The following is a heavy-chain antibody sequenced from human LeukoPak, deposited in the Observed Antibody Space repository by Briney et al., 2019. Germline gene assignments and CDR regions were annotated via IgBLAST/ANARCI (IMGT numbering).Heavy chain of an antibody. CDR3: ARGQGICSSTSCYLYYYGMDV. D-gene: IGHD2-2*01. Sequence: PSETLSLTCTVSGGSISSYYWSWIRQPPGKGLEWIEYIYYSGSTNYNPSLKSRVTISVDTSKNQFSLKLSSVTAADTAVYYCARGQGICSSTSCYLYYYGMDVWGQGTTVTVSS. CDR1: GGSISSYY. V-gene: IGHV4-59*08. J-gene: IGHJ6*02. CDR2: IYYSGST.